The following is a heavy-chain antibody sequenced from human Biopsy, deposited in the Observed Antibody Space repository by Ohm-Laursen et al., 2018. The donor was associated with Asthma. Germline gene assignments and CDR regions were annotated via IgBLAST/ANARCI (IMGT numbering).Heavy chain of an antibody. V-gene: IGHV4-59*07. CDR3: ARVWAGGFDS. D-gene: IGHD6-19*01. CDR1: GGSINNYY. Sequence: SDTLSLTWTVSGGSINNYYWSWIRQPPGKGLDLIGYIYYTGSTNYNPSLKSRVTLSVDTSNNQFSLKLSSVTAADMAFYYCARVWAGGFDSWGQGTLVTVSS. J-gene: IGHJ4*02. CDR2: IYYTGST.